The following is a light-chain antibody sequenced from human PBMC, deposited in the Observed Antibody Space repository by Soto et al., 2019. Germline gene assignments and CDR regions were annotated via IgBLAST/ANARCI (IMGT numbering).Light chain of an antibody. V-gene: IGKV1-39*01. CDR3: QQSYKMPS. J-gene: IGKJ5*01. CDR1: QSISIY. CDR2: ATS. Sequence: DIQMTQSPSSLSASVGDRVTITCRASQSISIYLNWYQHKPGKGPTLLIHATSNLQIGVPSRFSGSGPGTEFTLTISSLEPEDFGTYYCQQSYKMPSFGQGTRLEIK.